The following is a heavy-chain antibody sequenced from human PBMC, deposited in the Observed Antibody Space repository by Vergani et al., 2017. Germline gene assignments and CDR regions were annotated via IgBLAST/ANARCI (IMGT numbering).Heavy chain of an antibody. D-gene: IGHD6-13*01. Sequence: EVQLVESGGGLVQPGGSLRLSCAASGFTFSSYWMHWVRQAPGKGLVWVSRINSDGSSTSYADSVKGRFTISRDNAKNTLYLQMNRLRAEDTAVYYCARGGNSSSWYVYYYGMDVWGQGTTVTVSS. CDR2: INSDGSST. CDR1: GFTFSSYW. J-gene: IGHJ6*02. V-gene: IGHV3-74*01. CDR3: ARGGNSSSWYVYYYGMDV.